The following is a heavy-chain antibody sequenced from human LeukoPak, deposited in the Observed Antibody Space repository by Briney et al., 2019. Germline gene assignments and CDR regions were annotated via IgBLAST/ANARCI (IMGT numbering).Heavy chain of an antibody. CDR1: DDSISSYY. D-gene: IGHD6-19*01. J-gene: IGHJ3*02. Sequence: SETLSLTCTVSDDSISSYYWSWIRQPPGKGLEWIGHIYYSGSTKYNPSLTSRATILLDTSKNHASLKPRSVTAADTAVYYCARHPRESSGLGHALDIWGQGTMVIVS. CDR3: ARHPRESSGLGHALDI. V-gene: IGHV4-59*08. CDR2: IYYSGST.